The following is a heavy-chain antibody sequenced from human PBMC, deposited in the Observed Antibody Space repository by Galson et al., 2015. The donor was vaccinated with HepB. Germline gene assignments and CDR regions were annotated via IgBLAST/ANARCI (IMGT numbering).Heavy chain of an antibody. CDR3: ANAGECSGDSCFEGF. CDR2: IIPIFGIG. CDR1: GRNFNSNN. Sequence: SVKVSCKASGRNFNSNNINWVRQVPGQGLEWMGGIIPIFGIGNYAQKFQGRVMINADKSTRTVYMELSKLTSEDTAMYYCANAGECSGDSCFEGFWGQETLVTVSS. J-gene: IGHJ4*02. D-gene: IGHD2-15*01. V-gene: IGHV1-69*10.